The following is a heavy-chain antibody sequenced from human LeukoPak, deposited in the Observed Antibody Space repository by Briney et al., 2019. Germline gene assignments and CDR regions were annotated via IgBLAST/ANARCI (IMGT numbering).Heavy chain of an antibody. CDR2: ISAYNGNT. J-gene: IGHJ4*02. CDR3: ARDLRPRTSDY. D-gene: IGHD1-7*01. CDR1: GYTFTSYG. Sequence: GASVKVSCKASGYTFTSYGISWVRQAPGQGLEWMGWISAYNGNTNYAQKLQGRVTMNTNTSTSTAYIELRSLRSDDTAVYYCARDLRPRTSDYWGQGTLVTVPS. V-gene: IGHV1-18*01.